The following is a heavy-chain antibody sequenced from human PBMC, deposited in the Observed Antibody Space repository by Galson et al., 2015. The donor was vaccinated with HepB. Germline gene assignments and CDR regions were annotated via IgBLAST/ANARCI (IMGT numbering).Heavy chain of an antibody. J-gene: IGHJ1*01. D-gene: IGHD7-27*01. CDR2: INHSGST. CDR1: GGPFSDDY. Sequence: LSLTCAVYGGPFSDDYWDWIRQPPGKGLEWIGEINHSGSTNYNPSLKSRVHISVDTAQKQMSLTLSSVTVADTAVYYCARSAKRGPLGFFQHWGQGTLVTVSS. CDR3: ARSAKRGPLGFFQH. V-gene: IGHV4-34*01.